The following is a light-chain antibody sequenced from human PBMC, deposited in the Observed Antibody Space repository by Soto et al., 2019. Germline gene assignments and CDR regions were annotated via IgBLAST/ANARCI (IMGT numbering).Light chain of an antibody. J-gene: IGLJ1*01. Sequence: QSVLTQPASVSGSPGQSITISCTGTSSDVGGFNYVSWYQHHPGKAPKLIIYDVTNRPSGVSDRFSGSKSGNTASLTISGLQAEDEADYYCSSYSTTRILFVFGTGTKLTVL. V-gene: IGLV2-14*01. CDR1: SSDVGGFNY. CDR2: DVT. CDR3: SSYSTTRILFV.